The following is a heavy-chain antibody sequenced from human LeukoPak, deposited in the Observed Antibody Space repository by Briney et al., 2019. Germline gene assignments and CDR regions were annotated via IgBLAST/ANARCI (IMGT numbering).Heavy chain of an antibody. V-gene: IGHV3-30*04. Sequence: GGSLRLSCAASGFTFSSYAMHWVRQAPGKGLEWVAVISYDGSNKYYADSVKGRFTISRDNSKNTLYLQMNSLRAKDTAVYYCARGGGYSYGDPLDYWGQGTLVTVSS. D-gene: IGHD5-18*01. CDR3: ARGGGYSYGDPLDY. J-gene: IGHJ4*02. CDR2: ISYDGSNK. CDR1: GFTFSSYA.